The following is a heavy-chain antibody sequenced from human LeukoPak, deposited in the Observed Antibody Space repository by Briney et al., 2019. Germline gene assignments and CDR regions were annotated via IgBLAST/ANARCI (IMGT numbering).Heavy chain of an antibody. D-gene: IGHD3-9*01. CDR1: GGSISSYY. Sequence: PSETLSLTCTVSGGSISSYYWSWIRQPPGKGLEWIGYIYYGGSTNYNPSLKSRVTISVDTSKNQFSLKLSSVTAADTAVYYCARGAGDILTGYYYYYMDVWGKGTTVTVSS. CDR3: ARGAGDILTGYYYYYMDV. J-gene: IGHJ6*03. V-gene: IGHV4-59*01. CDR2: IYYGGST.